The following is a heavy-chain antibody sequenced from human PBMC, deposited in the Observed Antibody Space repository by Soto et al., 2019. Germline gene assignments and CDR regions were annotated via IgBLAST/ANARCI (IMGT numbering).Heavy chain of an antibody. V-gene: IGHV3-66*01. D-gene: IGHD1-26*01. CDR1: GVTVSSNY. CDR2: IYSGGST. CDR3: ARDSLNKVGAPTYYFDY. Sequence: GGSLRLYCAASGVTVSSNYMSWGRQAPGKGLEWVSVIYSGGSTYYADSVKGRFTISRDNSKNTLYLQMNSLRAEDTAVYYSARDSLNKVGAPTYYFDYWGQGTLVTVSS. J-gene: IGHJ4*02.